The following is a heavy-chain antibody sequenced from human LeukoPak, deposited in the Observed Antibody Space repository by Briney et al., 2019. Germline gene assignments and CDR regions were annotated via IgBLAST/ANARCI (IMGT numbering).Heavy chain of an antibody. D-gene: IGHD2-21*01. CDR1: GFTFSSYS. J-gene: IGHJ5*02. CDR2: ISSSSSYI. V-gene: IGHV3-21*01. Sequence: GGSLRLSCAASGFTFSSYSMNWVRQAPGKGLEWVSSISSSSSYIYYADSVKGRFTISRDNAKNSLYLQMNSLRAEDTALYYCARDVIGSSWFDPWGQGTLVTVSS. CDR3: ARDVIGSSWFDP.